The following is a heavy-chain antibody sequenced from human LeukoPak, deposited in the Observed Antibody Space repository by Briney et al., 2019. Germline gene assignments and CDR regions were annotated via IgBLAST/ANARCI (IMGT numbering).Heavy chain of an antibody. Sequence: SETLSLTCSVSSGSISNYYWSWIRQSPGKGLEWIGYILSSGSTNYNPSVKSRVTISVDTSRNQFSLKLRSVTAADTAVYYCARTNQISETAFDIWGQGTMVIVSS. D-gene: IGHD1-14*01. V-gene: IGHV4-59*01. J-gene: IGHJ3*02. CDR3: ARTNQISETAFDI. CDR1: SGSISNYY. CDR2: ILSSGST.